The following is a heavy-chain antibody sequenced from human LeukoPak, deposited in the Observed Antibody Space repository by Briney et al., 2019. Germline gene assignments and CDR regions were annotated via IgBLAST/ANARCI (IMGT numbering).Heavy chain of an antibody. D-gene: IGHD2-21*02. Sequence: PGGSLRLSCAASGFTFSNAWMSWVRQAPGKGLEWVGRIKSKTDGGTTDYAAPVKGRFTISRDDSKNTLYLQMNSLKTEDTAVYYCTTDHIVVVTAIDDYWGQGTLVTVSS. CDR1: GFTFSNAW. V-gene: IGHV3-15*01. CDR3: TTDHIVVVTAIDDY. CDR2: IKSKTDGGTT. J-gene: IGHJ4*02.